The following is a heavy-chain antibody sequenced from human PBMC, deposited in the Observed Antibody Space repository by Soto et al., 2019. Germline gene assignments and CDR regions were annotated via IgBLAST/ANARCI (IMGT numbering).Heavy chain of an antibody. Sequence: QVQLVQSGAEVKKPGSSVKVSCKASGGTFSSYAISWVRQAPGQGLAWMGGIIPIFGTANYAQKFQGRVTITADVSTSTAYMELSSVRSEDTAVYYCARSPGGYYDSSGYFAYWGQGTLVTVSS. V-gene: IGHV1-69*01. CDR2: IIPIFGTA. CDR1: GGTFSSYA. J-gene: IGHJ4*02. D-gene: IGHD3-22*01. CDR3: ARSPGGYYDSSGYFAY.